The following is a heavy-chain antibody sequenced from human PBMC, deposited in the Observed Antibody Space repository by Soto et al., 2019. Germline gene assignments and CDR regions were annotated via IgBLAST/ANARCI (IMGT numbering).Heavy chain of an antibody. D-gene: IGHD1-1*01. CDR3: AKEPHLRTTLIYYFDY. CDR2: ISYDGSNK. CDR1: GFTFSSYG. V-gene: IGHV3-30*18. Sequence: SLRLSCAASGFTFSSYGMHWVRQAPGKGLEWVAVISYDGSNKYYADSVKGRFTISRDNSKNTLYLQMNSLRAEDTAVYYCAKEPHLRTTLIYYFDYWGQGTLVTVSS. J-gene: IGHJ4*02.